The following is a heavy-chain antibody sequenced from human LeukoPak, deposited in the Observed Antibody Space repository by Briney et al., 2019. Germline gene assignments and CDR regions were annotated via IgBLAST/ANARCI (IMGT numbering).Heavy chain of an antibody. D-gene: IGHD3-22*01. Sequence: PSETLSLTCTVSGGSISSYYWSWIRQPPGKGLGWIGYIYYSGSTNYNPSLKSRVTISVDTSKNQFSLKLSSVTAADTAVYYCARVHHYDRSGYTRFWGPFFDYWGQGTLVTVSS. CDR1: GGSISSYY. CDR2: IYYSGST. V-gene: IGHV4-59*01. J-gene: IGHJ4*02. CDR3: ARVHHYDRSGYTRFWGPFFDY.